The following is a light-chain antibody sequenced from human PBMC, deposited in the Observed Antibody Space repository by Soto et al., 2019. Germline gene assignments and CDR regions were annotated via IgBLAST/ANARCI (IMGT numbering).Light chain of an antibody. CDR3: QQYGSSSRA. Sequence: EIVLTQSPGTLSLSPGERATLSGWASQSVSCNYLAWYQQKPGQPPRLLIYGASSRATGIPDRFSGSGSGPDFTPTINRLEPEDFAEYYCQQYGSSSRAVGQGTKVDIK. V-gene: IGKV3-20*01. J-gene: IGKJ1*01. CDR2: GAS. CDR1: QSVSCNY.